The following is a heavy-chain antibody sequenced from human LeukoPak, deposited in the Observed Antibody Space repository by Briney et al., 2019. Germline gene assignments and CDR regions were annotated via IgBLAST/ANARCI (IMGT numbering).Heavy chain of an antibody. V-gene: IGHV3-30*02. CDR3: AKDGNTAGPVQWVAIGP. J-gene: IGHJ5*02. CDR1: GFTFSSYG. Sequence: PGGSLRLSCAASGFTFSSYGMHWVRQAPGKGLEWVAFIRYDGSNKYYADSVKGRFTISRDNSKNTLYLQMNSLRTEDTALYYCAKDGNTAGPVQWVAIGPWGQGTLVTVSS. CDR2: IRYDGSNK. D-gene: IGHD6-19*01.